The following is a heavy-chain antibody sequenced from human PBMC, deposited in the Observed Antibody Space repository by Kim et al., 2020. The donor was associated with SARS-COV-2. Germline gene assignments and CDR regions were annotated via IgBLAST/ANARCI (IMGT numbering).Heavy chain of an antibody. CDR3: ARVDNGFGELSFDY. V-gene: IGHV4-59*01. D-gene: IGHD3-10*01. Sequence: NPYLKGRVTIALDTSKNQFSLKLSSVTAADTAVYYCARVDNGFGELSFDYWGQGTLVTVSS. J-gene: IGHJ4*02.